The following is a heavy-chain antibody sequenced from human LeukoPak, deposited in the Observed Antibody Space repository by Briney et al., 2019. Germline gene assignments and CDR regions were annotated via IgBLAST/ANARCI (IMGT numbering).Heavy chain of an antibody. D-gene: IGHD7-27*01. CDR3: ARGEANRGYFDY. CDR2: INHSGST. V-gene: IGHV4-34*01. Sequence: SSETLSLTCAVYGGSFSGYYWSWVRQPPGKGLEWIGEINHSGSTNYNPSLKSRVTISVDTSKNQFSLKLSSVTAAGTAVYYCARGEANRGYFDYWGQGTLVTVSS. J-gene: IGHJ4*02. CDR1: GGSFSGYY.